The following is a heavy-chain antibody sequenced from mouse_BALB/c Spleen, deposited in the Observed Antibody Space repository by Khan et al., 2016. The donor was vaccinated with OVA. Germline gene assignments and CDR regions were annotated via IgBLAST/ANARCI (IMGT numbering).Heavy chain of an antibody. D-gene: IGHD2-10*01. Sequence: QIQLVQSGPELKKPGETVKISCKASGYTFTNYGMNWVKQSPGKALKWMGWINTYTGEPTSADDFKGRFAFSLETSASTAYLQINNLKNEDTATYVCARPPYFSYSLDYWGQGTSVTVSS. V-gene: IGHV9-3-1*01. CDR3: ARPPYFSYSLDY. CDR2: INTYTGEP. J-gene: IGHJ4*01. CDR1: GYTFTNYG.